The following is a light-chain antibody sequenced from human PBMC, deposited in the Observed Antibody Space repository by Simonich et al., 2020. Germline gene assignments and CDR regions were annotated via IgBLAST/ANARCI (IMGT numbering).Light chain of an antibody. CDR2: EGS. V-gene: IGLV2-23*01. CDR1: SSDVGSYNL. CDR3: CSYAGSSTLV. J-gene: IGLJ3*02. Sequence: QSALTQPASVAGSPGQSITISCTGTSSDVGSYNLVSWYQQHPGKAPKLMIYEGSKRPSGVSNRFSCSKSGNTASLTISWLQAEDEADYYCCSYAGSSTLVFGGGTKLTVL.